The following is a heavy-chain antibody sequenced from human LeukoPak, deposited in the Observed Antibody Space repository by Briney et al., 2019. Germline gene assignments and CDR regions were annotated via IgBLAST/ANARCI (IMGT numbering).Heavy chain of an antibody. CDR2: INPNSGGT. V-gene: IGHV1-2*02. CDR3: ARDAYMIVVIYYFDY. J-gene: IGHJ4*02. CDR1: GYTFSDYY. Sequence: ASVKVSCKASGYTFSDYYIHWVRQAPGQGLEWMGWINPNSGGTNYAQKFQGRVTMTRDTSISTAYMELSRLRSDDTAAYYCARDAYMIVVIYYFDYWGQGTLVTVSS. D-gene: IGHD3-22*01.